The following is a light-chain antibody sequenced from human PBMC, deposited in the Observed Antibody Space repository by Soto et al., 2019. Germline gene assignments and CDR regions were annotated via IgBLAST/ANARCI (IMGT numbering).Light chain of an antibody. V-gene: IGKV3-15*01. CDR2: GAS. CDR3: LQYDKWPPWT. J-gene: IGKJ1*01. Sequence: VMTQSPATLSVSPGERVTLSCRASQSVGGSLAWYRQKPGQAPSLLVYGASTRATGIPARFSGSGSGTEFTLTISSLQSDDFAVYYCLQYDKWPPWTFGHGTKVEIK. CDR1: QSVGGS.